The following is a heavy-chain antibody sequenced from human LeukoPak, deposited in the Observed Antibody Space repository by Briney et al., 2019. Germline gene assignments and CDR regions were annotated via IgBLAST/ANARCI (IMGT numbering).Heavy chain of an antibody. J-gene: IGHJ6*03. CDR1: GFTFSSYA. Sequence: GGSLRLSCAASGFTFSSYAMSWVRQAPGKGLEWVSAISGSGGSTYYADSVKGRFTISRDNSKNTLYLQMNSLRAEDTAVYYCAKSLDPTEGFTLEWFKAGQTAYYYMDVWGKGTTVTVSS. CDR2: ISGSGGST. V-gene: IGHV3-23*01. CDR3: AKSLDPTEGFTLEWFKAGQTAYYYMDV. D-gene: IGHD3-3*01.